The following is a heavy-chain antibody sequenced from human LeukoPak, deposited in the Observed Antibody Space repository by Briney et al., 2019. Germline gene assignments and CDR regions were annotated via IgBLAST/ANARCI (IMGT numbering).Heavy chain of an antibody. CDR2: IYYSGST. Sequence: SETLSLTCTVSGGSISSYYWSWIRQPPGKGLEWIGYIYYSGSTNYNPSLKSRVTISVDTSKNQLSLKLSSVTAADTAVYYCARRDYCSSTSCSAFDYWGQGTLVTVSS. D-gene: IGHD2-2*01. CDR3: ARRDYCSSTSCSAFDY. CDR1: GGSISSYY. J-gene: IGHJ4*02. V-gene: IGHV4-59*08.